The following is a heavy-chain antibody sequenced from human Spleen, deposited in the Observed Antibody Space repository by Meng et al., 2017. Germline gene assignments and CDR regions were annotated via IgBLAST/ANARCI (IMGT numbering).Heavy chain of an antibody. CDR1: GFPFSSYS. CDR2: ISYDGVYT. V-gene: IGHV3-30-3*01. J-gene: IGHJ4*02. Sequence: QVVLVESGGGVVQPGRSLRLSCAASGFPFSSYSMHWVRQAPGKGLEWVAVISYDGVYTYYADSVKGRFTISRDNSKHTLHLQMTSLRAEDTAVYYCSKDYTGSDDYWGQGTLVTVSS. CDR3: SKDYTGSDDY. D-gene: IGHD5-12*01.